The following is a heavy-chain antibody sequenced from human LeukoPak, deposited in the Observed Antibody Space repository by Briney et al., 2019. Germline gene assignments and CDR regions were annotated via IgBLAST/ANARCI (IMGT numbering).Heavy chain of an antibody. CDR2: IYSGGST. Sequence: GGSLRLSCAASGFTVSSNYMSWVRQAPGKGLEWVSVIYSGGSTYYADSVKGRFTISRDNSKNTLYLQMNSLRAEDTAVYYCARAVSDSVYYYYGMDVWGQGTTVTVSS. V-gene: IGHV3-53*01. J-gene: IGHJ6*02. CDR3: ARAVSDSVYYYYGMDV. CDR1: GFTVSSNY. D-gene: IGHD3-22*01.